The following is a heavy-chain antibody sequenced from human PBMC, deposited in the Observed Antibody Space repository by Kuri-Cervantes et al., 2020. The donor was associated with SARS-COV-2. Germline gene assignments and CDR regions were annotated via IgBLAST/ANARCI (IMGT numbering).Heavy chain of an antibody. V-gene: IGHV4-34*01. J-gene: IGHJ4*02. CDR3: ARMAPRSGWELDY. CDR2: INHSGST. D-gene: IGHD6-19*01. CDR1: GGSFSGYY. Sequence: SETLSLTCAVYGGSFSGYYWSWIRQPPGKELEWIGEINHSGSTNYNPSLKSRVTISLDTSENQFSLKLSSVTAADTAVYYCARMAPRSGWELDYWGQGTLVTVSS.